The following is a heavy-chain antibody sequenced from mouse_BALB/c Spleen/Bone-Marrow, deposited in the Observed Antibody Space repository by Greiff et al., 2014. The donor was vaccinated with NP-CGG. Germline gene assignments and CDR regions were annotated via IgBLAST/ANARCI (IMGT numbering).Heavy chain of an antibody. CDR3: ARNRLGTYFDY. Sequence: VQLQQPGAELVKPGASVKLSCTASGFNFKDTYMHWVKQRPEQGLEWIGRIDPANGNTKYDPKFKSKATITADTSSNTAYLQLSSRTSEDTAVYYCARNRLGTYFDYWGQGTTLTVSA. D-gene: IGHD3-2*02. CDR1: GFNFKDTY. CDR2: IDPANGNT. J-gene: IGHJ2*01. V-gene: IGHV14-3*02.